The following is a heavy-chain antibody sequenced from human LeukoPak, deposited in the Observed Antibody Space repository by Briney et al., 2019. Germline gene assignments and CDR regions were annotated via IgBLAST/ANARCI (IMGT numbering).Heavy chain of an antibody. Sequence: GGSLRLSCEASGFTFSNAYMSWVRQAPGKGLEWVGRIRSKTDGGTTDYAAPVKGRFTISRDDSKNMLYLQMNSLRTEDTAVYYCTTLFHDYGDYAFDYWGQGTLVTVCS. J-gene: IGHJ4*02. CDR1: GFTFSNAY. CDR2: IRSKTDGGTT. CDR3: TTLFHDYGDYAFDY. D-gene: IGHD4-17*01. V-gene: IGHV3-15*01.